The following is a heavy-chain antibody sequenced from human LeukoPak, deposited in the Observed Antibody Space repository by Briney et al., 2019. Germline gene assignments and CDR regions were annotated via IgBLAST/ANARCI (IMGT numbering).Heavy chain of an antibody. Sequence: SETLSLTCAVYGGSFSGYYWSWIRQPPGKGLEWIGEINHSGSTNYNPSLKSRVTISVDTSKNQFSLKLSSVTAADTAVYYCAGLHPNFDWLFKRLRFDPWGQGTLVTVSS. CDR1: GGSFSGYY. J-gene: IGHJ5*02. CDR2: INHSGST. D-gene: IGHD3-9*01. CDR3: AGLHPNFDWLFKRLRFDP. V-gene: IGHV4-34*01.